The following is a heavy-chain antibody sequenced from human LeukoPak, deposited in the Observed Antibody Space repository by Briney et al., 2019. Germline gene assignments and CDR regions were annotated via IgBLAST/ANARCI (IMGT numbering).Heavy chain of an antibody. V-gene: IGHV3-48*01. Sequence: GGSLRLSCAASGFTFSSYSMNWVRQAPGKGLEWVSYISSSSSTIYYADSVKGRFTISRDNSKNTLYLQMNSLRADDTAEYYCAKARGRDGYTAFPDSWGQGALVTVSS. CDR2: ISSSSSTI. CDR3: AKARGRDGYTAFPDS. D-gene: IGHD5-24*01. CDR1: GFTFSSYS. J-gene: IGHJ4*02.